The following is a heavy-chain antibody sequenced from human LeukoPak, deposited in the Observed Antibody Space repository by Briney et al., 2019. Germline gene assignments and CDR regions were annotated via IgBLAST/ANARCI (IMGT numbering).Heavy chain of an antibody. CDR1: VYTFTSYG. V-gene: IGHV1-18*01. J-gene: IGHJ6*03. CDR2: ISAYNGNT. Sequence: ASVKVSRKSSVYTFTSYGISWVRPAPGQGLEWMGWISAYNGNTNYAQKLQGRVTMTTDTSTSTAYMELRSLRSDDTAVYYCARGIPIVVVPAAIRDYYYYYYMDVWGKGTTVTVSS. CDR3: ARGIPIVVVPAAIRDYYYYYYMDV. D-gene: IGHD2-2*01.